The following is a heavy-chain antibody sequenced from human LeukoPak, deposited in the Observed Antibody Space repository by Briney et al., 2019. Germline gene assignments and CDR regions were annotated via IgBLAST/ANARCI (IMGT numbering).Heavy chain of an antibody. J-gene: IGHJ4*02. V-gene: IGHV3-33*01. Sequence: GRSLRLSCAASGFTFSSYGMHWVRQAPGKGLEWVAVIWYDGSNKYYADSVKGRFTISRDNSKNTLYLQMNSLRAEDTAVYYCAREYSSYGHNDYWGQGTLVTVSS. D-gene: IGHD6-6*01. CDR2: IWYDGSNK. CDR3: AREYSSYGHNDY. CDR1: GFTFSSYG.